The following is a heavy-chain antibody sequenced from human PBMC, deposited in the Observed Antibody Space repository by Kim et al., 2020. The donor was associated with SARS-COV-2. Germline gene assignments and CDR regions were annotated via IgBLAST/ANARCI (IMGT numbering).Heavy chain of an antibody. J-gene: IGHJ6*02. CDR3: ARGGFRDYRRGVDV. V-gene: IGHV3-21*01. Sequence: GGSLRLSCAASGFTFSSYSMNWVRQAPGKGLEWVSSISSSSSYIYYADSVKGRFTISRDNAKNSLYLQMNSLRAEDTAVYYCARGGFRDYRRGVDVWGQGTTVTVSS. CDR2: ISSSSSYI. CDR1: GFTFSSYS. D-gene: IGHD3-10*01.